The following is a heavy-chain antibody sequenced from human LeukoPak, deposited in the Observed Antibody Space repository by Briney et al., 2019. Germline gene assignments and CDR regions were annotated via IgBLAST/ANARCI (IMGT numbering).Heavy chain of an antibody. CDR1: GGSISSYY. CDR2: IYYSGST. V-gene: IGHV4-59*01. Sequence: SETLSLTCTVSGGSISSYYWSWIRQPPGKGPEWIGYIYYSGSTNYNPSLKSRVTISVDTSKNQFSLKLTSVTAADTAVYYCARAGTSSWYLDYWGQGTLVTVSS. J-gene: IGHJ4*02. D-gene: IGHD6-13*01. CDR3: ARAGTSSWYLDY.